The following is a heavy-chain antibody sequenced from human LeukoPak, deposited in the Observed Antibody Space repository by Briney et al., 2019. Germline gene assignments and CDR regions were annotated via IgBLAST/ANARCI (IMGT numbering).Heavy chain of an antibody. V-gene: IGHV3-33*01. J-gene: IGHJ4*02. CDR3: ARDEAGTTLVDTAMALPDY. D-gene: IGHD5-18*01. CDR1: GFTFSSYG. Sequence: GGSLRLSCAASGFTFSSYGMHWVRQAPGKGLEWVADIWYDGSNKYYADSVKGRFTISRDNSKNTLYLQMNSLRAEDTAVYYCARDEAGTTLVDTAMALPDYWGQGTLVTVSS. CDR2: IWYDGSNK.